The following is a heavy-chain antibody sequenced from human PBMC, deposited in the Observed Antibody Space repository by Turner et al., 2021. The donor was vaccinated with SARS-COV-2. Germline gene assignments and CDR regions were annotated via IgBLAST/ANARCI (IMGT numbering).Heavy chain of an antibody. CDR1: GFTFSSYD. J-gene: IGHJ4*02. CDR3: AREGHTAMGVFFDY. Sequence: EVQLLESGGGLVQPGGSLRLSCAASGFTFSSYDMSWVRQAPGKGLEWVSRINSDGSSTSYADSVKGRFTISRDNAKNTLYLQMNSLRAEDTAVYYCAREGHTAMGVFFDYWGQGTLVTVSS. CDR2: INSDGSST. D-gene: IGHD5-18*01. V-gene: IGHV3-74*01.